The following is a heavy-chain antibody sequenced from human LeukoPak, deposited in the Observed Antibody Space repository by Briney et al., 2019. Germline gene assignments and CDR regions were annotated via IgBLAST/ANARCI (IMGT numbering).Heavy chain of an antibody. CDR3: ARRRGAPGGMDV. D-gene: IGHD3-10*01. CDR1: GYSFTNSW. CDR2: IYPGDSDT. Sequence: GESLKISCKASGYSFTNSWIGWVRQMPGKGLEWMGVIYPGDSDTRYSPSFQGQVSISADKFISTAYLQWSSLKASDSAMYYCARRRGAPGGMDVWGQGTTVTVSS. J-gene: IGHJ6*02. V-gene: IGHV5-51*01.